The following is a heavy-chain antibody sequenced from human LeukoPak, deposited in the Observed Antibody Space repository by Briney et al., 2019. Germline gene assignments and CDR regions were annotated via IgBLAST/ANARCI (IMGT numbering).Heavy chain of an antibody. CDR3: AKGERSYGPFDY. D-gene: IGHD5-18*01. V-gene: IGHV3-30*02. CDR1: GFTYSSYG. J-gene: IGHJ4*02. Sequence: GGSLRLSCAASGFTYSSYGMHWVRQAPGKGLEWVAFIRYDGSNKYYADSVKGRFTISRDNSKNTLYLQMNSLRAEDTAVYYCAKGERSYGPFDYWGQGTLVTVSS. CDR2: IRYDGSNK.